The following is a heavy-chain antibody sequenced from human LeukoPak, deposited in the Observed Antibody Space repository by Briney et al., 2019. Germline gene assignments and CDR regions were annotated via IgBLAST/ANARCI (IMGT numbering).Heavy chain of an antibody. Sequence: SETLSLTCTVSGGFIRSYHWSWIRQPPGKGLGWIGYIHYSGFTNYNPSLKSRVTISVDTSKNQLSLKLNSVTAADTAVYYCSRREDSGTSGYYGLWGQGTLVTVSS. D-gene: IGHD3-22*01. CDR2: IHYSGFT. J-gene: IGHJ4*02. CDR1: GGFIRSYH. V-gene: IGHV4-59*08. CDR3: SRREDSGTSGYYGL.